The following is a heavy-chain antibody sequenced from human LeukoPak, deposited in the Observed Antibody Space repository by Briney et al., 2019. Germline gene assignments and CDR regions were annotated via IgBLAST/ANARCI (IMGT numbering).Heavy chain of an antibody. CDR2: ISAYNGNT. CDR3: ARDNLLRYFDWELYYGMDL. J-gene: IGHJ6*04. CDR1: GYTFTSYG. D-gene: IGHD3-9*01. Sequence: ASVKVSCKASGYTFTSYGISWVRRAPGQGLEWMGWISAYNGNTNYAQKLQGRVTMTTDTSTSTAYMELRSLRSDDTAVYYCARDNLLRYFDWELYYGMDLWGKGTTVTVSS. V-gene: IGHV1-18*04.